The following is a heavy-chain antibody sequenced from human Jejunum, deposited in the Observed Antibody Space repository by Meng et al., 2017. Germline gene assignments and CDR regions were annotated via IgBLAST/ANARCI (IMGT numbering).Heavy chain of an antibody. CDR1: GGSVSSTNCY. Sequence: QGLAQESGPGLVRPPEPLSLPFTVSGGSVSSTNCYWSWIRQPPGKGLEWIGYRYYSGSTNYNPSLKSRVTISVDTSKSQFSLKLFSVTAADTAVYYCAREYCISTTCYFDSWGQGTLVTVSS. CDR3: AREYCISTTCYFDS. D-gene: IGHD2-2*01. CDR2: RYYSGST. J-gene: IGHJ4*02. V-gene: IGHV4-61*01.